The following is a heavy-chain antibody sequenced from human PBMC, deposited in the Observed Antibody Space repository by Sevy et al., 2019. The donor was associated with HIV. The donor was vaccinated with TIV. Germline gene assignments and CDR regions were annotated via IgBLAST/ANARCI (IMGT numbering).Heavy chain of an antibody. Sequence: SETLSLTCTVSGGSISTGGYYWSWIRQHPGKGLEWIGYIYYRGSTSYNPSLQSRVTLSVDTSKNQFSLRLSSVTAADSAVYYCASSPWDIAFDFWGQGIQVTVSS. D-gene: IGHD1-26*01. J-gene: IGHJ4*02. CDR2: IYYRGST. V-gene: IGHV4-31*03. CDR3: ASSPWDIAFDF. CDR1: GGSISTGGYY.